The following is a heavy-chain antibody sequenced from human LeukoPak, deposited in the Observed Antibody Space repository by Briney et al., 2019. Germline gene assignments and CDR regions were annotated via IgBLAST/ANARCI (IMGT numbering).Heavy chain of an antibody. CDR3: ARSQGSTYNPRSGFDY. D-gene: IGHD1-14*01. V-gene: IGHV3-33*01. CDR1: GFTFSSYG. Sequence: PGGSLRLSCAASGFTFSSYGIHWARQAPGKGLEWVTILWYDGNNKYYADSVKGRFTISRDTSKNTVYLQMNSLRPEDTAVYYCARSQGSTYNPRSGFDYWGQGTLVTVSS. CDR2: LWYDGNNK. J-gene: IGHJ4*02.